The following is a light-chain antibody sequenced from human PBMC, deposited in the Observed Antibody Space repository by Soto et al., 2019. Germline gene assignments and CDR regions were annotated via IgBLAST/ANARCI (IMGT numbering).Light chain of an antibody. CDR1: SSDVGGYNY. CDR2: EVT. J-gene: IGLJ2*01. CDR3: SSYRSTHTVG. Sequence: QSVLTQPASVSGSPGQSITISCTGTSSDVGGYNYVSWYQQYPGKAPKFMIYEVTYRPSGVSNRFSGSKSDNTASLTISGLQAEDEADYYCSSYRSTHTVGFGGGTKVTVL. V-gene: IGLV2-14*01.